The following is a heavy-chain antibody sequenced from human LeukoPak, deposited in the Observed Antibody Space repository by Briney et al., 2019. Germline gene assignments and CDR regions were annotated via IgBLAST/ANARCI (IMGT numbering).Heavy chain of an antibody. CDR1: GFTFSSYW. Sequence: GGSLRLSCAASGFTFSSYWMRWVRQPPGEGLVCVSRINSDGSSTTYADSVKGRFTISRDNAKNTLYLQMNSLRAEDTAVYYCARESGYGSGRKIDYWGQGTLVTVSS. CDR2: INSDGSST. CDR3: ARESGYGSGRKIDY. D-gene: IGHD3-10*01. J-gene: IGHJ4*02. V-gene: IGHV3-74*01.